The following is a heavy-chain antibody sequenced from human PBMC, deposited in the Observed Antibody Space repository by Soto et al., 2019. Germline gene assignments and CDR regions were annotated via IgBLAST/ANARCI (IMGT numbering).Heavy chain of an antibody. CDR1: GFTFRNCW. D-gene: IGHD3-16*01. V-gene: IGHV3-7*05. J-gene: IGHJ3*02. CDR2: IKEDGSDK. CDR3: ASAARLGAFDI. Sequence: GGSLRFSCAASGFTFRNCWMSWVRQAPGKGLEWVANIKEDGSDKFYVDSMKGRFTISRDNAENSLFLHMNSLRVDDTAVYYCASAARLGAFDIWGRGTLVTVSS.